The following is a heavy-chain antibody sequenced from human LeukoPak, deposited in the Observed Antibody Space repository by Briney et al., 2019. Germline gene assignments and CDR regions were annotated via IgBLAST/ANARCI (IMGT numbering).Heavy chain of an antibody. Sequence: GGSLRLSCVVSGFTFSTSSMTWVRQAPGRGLEWVAYIDRSSSTIYTADSVRGRFTISRDNAEDSLYLQMSSLRDEDTAVYYCARAPMIRGVITAFDQWGQGTLVTVSS. CDR3: ARAPMIRGVITAFDQ. J-gene: IGHJ4*02. V-gene: IGHV3-48*02. D-gene: IGHD3-10*01. CDR2: IDRSSSTI. CDR1: GFTFSTSS.